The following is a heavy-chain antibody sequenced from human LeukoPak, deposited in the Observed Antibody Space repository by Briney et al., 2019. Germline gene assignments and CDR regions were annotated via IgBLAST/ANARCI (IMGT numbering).Heavy chain of an antibody. CDR1: GGSISSYY. CDR2: IYYSGST. V-gene: IGHV4-59*01. J-gene: IGHJ5*02. D-gene: IGHD5-18*01. CDR3: ARWIQLWPRRYNWFDP. Sequence: SETLSLTCTVSGGSISSYYWSWIRQPPGKGLEWIGYIYYSGSTNYNPSLKSRVTISVDTSKNQFSLKLSSVTAADTAVYYCARWIQLWPRRYNWFDPWGQGTLVTVSS.